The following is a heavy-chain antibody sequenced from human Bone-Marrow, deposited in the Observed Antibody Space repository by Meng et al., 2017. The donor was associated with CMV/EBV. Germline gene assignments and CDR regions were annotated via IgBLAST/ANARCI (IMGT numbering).Heavy chain of an antibody. Sequence: ASVKVSCKASGYTFTSYDINWVRQATGQGLEWMGWMNPNSGNTGYAQKFQGRVTITRNTSISTAYMELSSLRSEDTAVYYCARSPGASLCAFDIWGQGTMVTVSS. J-gene: IGHJ3*02. CDR3: ARSPGASLCAFDI. CDR2: MNPNSGNT. V-gene: IGHV1-8*03. D-gene: IGHD1-26*01. CDR1: GYTFTSYD.